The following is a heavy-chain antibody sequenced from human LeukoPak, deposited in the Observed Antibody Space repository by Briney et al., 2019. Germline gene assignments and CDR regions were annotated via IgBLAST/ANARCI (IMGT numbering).Heavy chain of an antibody. CDR3: ARPYYDIWSAYVY. D-gene: IGHD3-3*01. V-gene: IGHV3-64*01. J-gene: IGHJ4*02. CDR2: ISNGGGST. Sequence: GGSLRLSCAASGFTFSSYAMHWVRQARGKGLEYVSAISNGGGSTHYANSVKGRFTISRDNSKNTLYLQMGSLRAEDMAVYYCARPYYDIWSAYVYWGQGTLVTVSS. CDR1: GFTFSSYA.